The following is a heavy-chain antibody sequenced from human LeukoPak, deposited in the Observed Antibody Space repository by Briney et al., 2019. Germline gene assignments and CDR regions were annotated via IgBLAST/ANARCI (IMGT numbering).Heavy chain of an antibody. CDR3: ASPTSGIWSFDY. CDR2: IKQDGSEK. D-gene: IGHD1-26*01. J-gene: IGHJ4*02. CDR1: GFTFSSYW. Sequence: PGGSLRLSCAASGFTFSSYWMSWVRQAPGKGLEWVANIKQDGSEKYYVDSVKGRFTISRDNAKNSMYLQMNSLRAEDTAVYYCASPTSGIWSFDYWGQGTLVTVSS. V-gene: IGHV3-7*01.